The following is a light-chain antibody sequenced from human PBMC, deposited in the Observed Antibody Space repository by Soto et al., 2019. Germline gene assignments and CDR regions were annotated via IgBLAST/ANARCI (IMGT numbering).Light chain of an antibody. CDR1: QSISNW. V-gene: IGKV1-5*03. CDR3: QEYDTYST. Sequence: DIQMTQSPSTLSASVGDRVTITCRASQSISNWLAWYQQKPGKAPKLLIYKASILESGVPSRFSGRGSGTEFTFTISSLQPDDFATYYCQEYDTYSTFGQGTKVDIK. J-gene: IGKJ1*01. CDR2: KAS.